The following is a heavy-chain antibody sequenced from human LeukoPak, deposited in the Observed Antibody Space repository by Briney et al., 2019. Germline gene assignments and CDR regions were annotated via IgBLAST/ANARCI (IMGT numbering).Heavy chain of an antibody. J-gene: IGHJ4*02. CDR2: IYYSGST. V-gene: IGHV4-59*01. Sequence: PSETLSLTCTVSGGSISSYYWSWIRQPPGKGLEWIGYIYYSGSTNYNPSLKSRVTISVDTSKNQFSLKLSSVTAADTAVYYCARDGYKWGAFDYWGQGALVTVSS. D-gene: IGHD5-24*01. CDR1: GGSISSYY. CDR3: ARDGYKWGAFDY.